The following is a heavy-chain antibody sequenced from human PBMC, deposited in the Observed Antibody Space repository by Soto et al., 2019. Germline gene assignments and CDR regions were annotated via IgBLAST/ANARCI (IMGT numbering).Heavy chain of an antibody. CDR3: AREGVGYSYGNFDY. V-gene: IGHV3-74*01. D-gene: IGHD5-18*01. Sequence: PGGSLRLSFAVSGFTFRSYWMHWVRQAPGKGLVWVSRINSDGSSTNYAGSVKGRFTVSRDNAKSTLYLQMNSLRAEDTAVYYCAREGVGYSYGNFDYWGQGTLVTVSS. CDR1: GFTFRSYW. CDR2: INSDGSST. J-gene: IGHJ4*02.